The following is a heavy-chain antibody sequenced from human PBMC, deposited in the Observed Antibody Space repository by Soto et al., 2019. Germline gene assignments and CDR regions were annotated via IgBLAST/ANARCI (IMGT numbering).Heavy chain of an antibody. CDR3: ARGDYYDSGGYFYS. D-gene: IGHD3-22*01. Sequence: QVQLVESGGGVVQPGRSLRLSCEASGFTFSSYALHWVRQAPGKGLEWVAVISYDGSNKYYADSVKGRFTISRDTSKNTLYLQMNILRAEDTAVYYCARGDYYDSGGYFYSWGQGTLVTVSS. J-gene: IGHJ5*01. CDR1: GFTFSSYA. V-gene: IGHV3-30-3*01. CDR2: ISYDGSNK.